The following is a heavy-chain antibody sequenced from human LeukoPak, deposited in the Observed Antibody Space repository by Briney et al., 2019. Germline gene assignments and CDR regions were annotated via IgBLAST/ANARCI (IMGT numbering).Heavy chain of an antibody. Sequence: GRSLRLSCEASGFTFSSYGMHWVRQAPGKGLEWVAVIWYDGSDKYYADSVKGRFSISRDNSKNTLYLQMNSLRAEDTAVYYCARELPPVVDFYFDSWGQGTLVTVSS. CDR1: GFTFSSYG. D-gene: IGHD3-22*01. CDR2: IWYDGSDK. J-gene: IGHJ4*02. CDR3: ARELPPVVDFYFDS. V-gene: IGHV3-33*01.